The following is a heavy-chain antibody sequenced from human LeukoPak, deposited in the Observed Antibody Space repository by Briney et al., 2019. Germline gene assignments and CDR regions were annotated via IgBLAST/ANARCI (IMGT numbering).Heavy chain of an antibody. V-gene: IGHV3-30*02. CDR2: IRYDGSNK. J-gene: IGHJ5*02. Sequence: QPGGSLRLSCAASGFTFSSYGMHWVRQAPGKGLEWVAFIRYDGSNKYYADSVKGRFTISRDNSKNTLYLQMNSLRSDDTAVYYCAREGDSSNSHGFNWFDPWGQGTLVTVSS. CDR3: AREGDSSNSHGFNWFDP. CDR1: GFTFSSYG. D-gene: IGHD6-13*01.